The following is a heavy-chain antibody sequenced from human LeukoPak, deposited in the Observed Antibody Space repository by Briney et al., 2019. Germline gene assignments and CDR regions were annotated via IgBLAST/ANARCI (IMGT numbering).Heavy chain of an antibody. D-gene: IGHD2-8*01. CDR2: ISYDGSNK. CDR3: TRQRYCTNGVCSNWFDP. J-gene: IGHJ5*02. Sequence: GGSLRLSCAASGFTFSSYAMHWVRQAPGKGLEWVAVISYDGSNKYYADSVKGRFTISRDNSKNTLYLQMNSLKAEDTAVYYCTRQRYCTNGVCSNWFDPWGQGTLVTVSS. V-gene: IGHV3-30*14. CDR1: GFTFSSYA.